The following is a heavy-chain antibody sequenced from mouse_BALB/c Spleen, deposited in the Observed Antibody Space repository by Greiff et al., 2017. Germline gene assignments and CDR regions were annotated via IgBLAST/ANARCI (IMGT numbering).Heavy chain of an antibody. J-gene: IGHJ4*01. D-gene: IGHD2-12*01. CDR2: ISDGGSYT. CDR3: ASTTYYYAMDY. Sequence: EVQLQESGGGLVKPGGSLKLSCAASGFTFSDYYMYWVRQTPEKRLEWVATISDGGSYTYYPDSVKGRFTISRDNAKNNLYLQMSSLKSEDTAMYYCASTTYYYAMDYWGQGTSVTVSS. V-gene: IGHV5-4*02. CDR1: GFTFSDYY.